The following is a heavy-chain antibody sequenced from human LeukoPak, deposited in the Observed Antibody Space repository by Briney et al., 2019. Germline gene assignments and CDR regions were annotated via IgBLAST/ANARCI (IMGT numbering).Heavy chain of an antibody. D-gene: IGHD2-21*02. V-gene: IGHV3-15*01. CDR1: GFTFSNAW. CDR2: IKSKTDGGTT. CDR3: TREAVTANGYFDY. Sequence: PGGSLRLSCAASGFTFSNAWMTWVRQAPGKGLEWDGRIKSKTDGGTTDYAAPVKGRFTISRDDSKNTLYLQMNSLKTEDTAVYYCTREAVTANGYFDYWGQGTLVTVSS. J-gene: IGHJ4*02.